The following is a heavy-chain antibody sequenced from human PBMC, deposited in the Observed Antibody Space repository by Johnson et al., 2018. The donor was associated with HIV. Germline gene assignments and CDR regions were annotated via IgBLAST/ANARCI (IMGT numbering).Heavy chain of an antibody. J-gene: IGHJ3*02. D-gene: IGHD3-22*01. Sequence: QVQLVESGGGVVQPGRSLRLSCAASGFTFSSYGMHWVRQAPGKGLEWVAVIWYDGSNKYYADSVKGRFTISRDNSKNTLHLQMNSLRAEDTAVYYCAGAQGGGYYDTSGYSPFGAFDIWGQGTLVTVSS. V-gene: IGHV3-33*01. CDR2: IWYDGSNK. CDR3: AGAQGGGYYDTSGYSPFGAFDI. CDR1: GFTFSSYG.